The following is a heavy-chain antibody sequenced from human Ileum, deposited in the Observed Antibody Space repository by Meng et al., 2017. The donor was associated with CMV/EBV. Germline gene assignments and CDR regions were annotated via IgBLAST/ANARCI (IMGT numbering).Heavy chain of an antibody. D-gene: IGHD2-2*01. J-gene: IGHJ6*02. CDR2: INSDGSST. CDR3: AREYTYCSSTSCSAGYYYYYGMDV. V-gene: IGHV3-74*01. CDR1: GFTFSSYW. Sequence: GGSLRLSCAASGFTFSSYWMHWVCQAPGKGLVWVSRINSDGSSTSYADSVKGRFTISRDNAKSTRYLQMNSLRAEDTAVYYCAREYTYCSSTSCSAGYYYYYGMDVWGQGTTVTVSS.